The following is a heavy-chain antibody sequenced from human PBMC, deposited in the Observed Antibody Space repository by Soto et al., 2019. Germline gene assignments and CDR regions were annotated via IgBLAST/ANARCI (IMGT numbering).Heavy chain of an antibody. D-gene: IGHD3-16*01. CDR1: GGTFSSRA. V-gene: IGHV1-69*13. CDR3: ANSRGGTFLGYHGMDI. CDR2: IIPVFGRV. J-gene: IGHJ6*02. Sequence: GASVKVSCKASGGTFSSRAISWLRQAPGQGLEWMGGIIPVFGRVNYAEKFQDRVTITADESTGTVYMELSSLRSEDTALYYCANSRGGTFLGYHGMDIWGQGTTVTVSS.